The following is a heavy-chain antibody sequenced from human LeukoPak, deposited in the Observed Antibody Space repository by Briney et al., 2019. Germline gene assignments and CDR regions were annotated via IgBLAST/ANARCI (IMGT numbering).Heavy chain of an antibody. V-gene: IGHV3-64*02. CDR1: GFTFSSYA. Sequence: SGGSLRLSCAASGFTFSSYAMHWVRQAPGKGLEYVSGISSNGGTTYDADSVKGRFTISRDNSKNTLYLQMGSLRAEDTAVYYCARDTRYCSGGGCYVGYYFDYWGQGTLVTVSS. J-gene: IGHJ4*02. D-gene: IGHD2-15*01. CDR2: ISSNGGTT. CDR3: ARDTRYCSGGGCYVGYYFDY.